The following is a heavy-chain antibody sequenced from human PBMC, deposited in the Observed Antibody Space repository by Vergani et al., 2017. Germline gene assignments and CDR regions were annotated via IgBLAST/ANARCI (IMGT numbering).Heavy chain of an antibody. Sequence: QLHLQESGPGLVKPSETLSLTCTVSGGSITSSSYYWGWIRQPPGKGLEWIGNIYHSGGAYYNPSLKGRVTISVDTSKNQLSLAVTSVTAADTAIYFCARTESFILRYFHWALWGQGTLVTVSS. CDR2: IYHSGGA. CDR3: ARTESFILRYFHWAL. D-gene: IGHD3-9*01. J-gene: IGHJ4*02. V-gene: IGHV4-39*01. CDR1: GGSITSSSYY.